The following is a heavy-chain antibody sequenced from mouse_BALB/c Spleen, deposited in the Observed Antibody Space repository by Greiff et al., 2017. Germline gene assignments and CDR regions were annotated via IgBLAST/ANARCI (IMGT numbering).Heavy chain of an antibody. CDR3: ATYDGYWFAY. V-gene: IGHV1-54*01. CDR1: GYAFTNYL. Sequence: QVQLKQSGAELVRPGTSVKVSCKASGYAFTNYLIEWVKQRPGQGLEWIGVINPGSGGTNYNEKFKGKATPTADKSSSTAYMQLSSLTSDDSAVYFCATYDGYWFAYWGQGTLVTVSA. CDR2: INPGSGGT. J-gene: IGHJ3*01. D-gene: IGHD2-3*01.